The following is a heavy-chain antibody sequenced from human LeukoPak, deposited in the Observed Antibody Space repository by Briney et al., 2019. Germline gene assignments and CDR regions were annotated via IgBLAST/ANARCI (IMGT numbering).Heavy chain of an antibody. Sequence: GGSLRLSCAASGFTFSNYWMTWVRQAPGKGLEWVAVISYDGSDKNYADSVKGRFTISRDNSKNTLYLQMNSLRAEDTAVYYCARGRGLETHFYYYGMDVWGQGTTVTVSS. J-gene: IGHJ6*02. CDR1: GFTFSNYW. V-gene: IGHV3-30*03. CDR3: ARGRGLETHFYYYGMDV. CDR2: ISYDGSDK. D-gene: IGHD6-19*01.